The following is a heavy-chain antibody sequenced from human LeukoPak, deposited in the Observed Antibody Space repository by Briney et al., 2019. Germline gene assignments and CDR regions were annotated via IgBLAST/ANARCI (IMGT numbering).Heavy chain of an antibody. V-gene: IGHV1-8*01. CDR2: MNPNSGNT. D-gene: IGHD1-26*01. Sequence: GASVKVSCKASGYTFTSYDINWVRQATGQGLEWMGWMNPNSGNTGYAQKFQGRVTMTRNTSISTAYMELSSLRSEDTAVYYCASRVGATGEFDYWGQGTLVTVSS. CDR1: GYTFTSYD. CDR3: ASRVGATGEFDY. J-gene: IGHJ4*02.